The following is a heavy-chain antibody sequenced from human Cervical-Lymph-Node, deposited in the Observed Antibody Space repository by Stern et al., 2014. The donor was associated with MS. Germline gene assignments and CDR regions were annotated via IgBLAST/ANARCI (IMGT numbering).Heavy chain of an antibody. CDR1: GYSFSDFY. CDR3: TRGDLVIVSVVLGRFDP. J-gene: IGHJ5*02. V-gene: IGHV1-2*06. Sequence: QDQLVQSGAEVKKPGASMKVSCKASGYSFSDFYIHWVRQAPGQGLEWMGRINPKSGGTKYAQKFRGRVTMTRDTSISTAYMELSRLKSDDTAVYYCTRGDLVIVSVVLGRFDPWGQGTLATVAS. CDR2: INPKSGGT. D-gene: IGHD2/OR15-2a*01.